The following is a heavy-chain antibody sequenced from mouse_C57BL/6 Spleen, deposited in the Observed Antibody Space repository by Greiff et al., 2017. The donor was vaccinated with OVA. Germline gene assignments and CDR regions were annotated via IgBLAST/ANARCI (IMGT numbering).Heavy chain of an antibody. D-gene: IGHD2-14*01. Sequence: EVKLMESGGGLVQPGGSLSLSCAASGFTFTDYYMSWVRQPPGKALEWLGFIRNKANGYTTEYSASVKGRFTISRDNSQSILYLQMNALRAEDSATYYCARYDYRYWYFDVWGTGTTVTVSS. CDR2: IRNKANGYTT. V-gene: IGHV7-3*01. CDR3: ARYDYRYWYFDV. CDR1: GFTFTDYY. J-gene: IGHJ1*03.